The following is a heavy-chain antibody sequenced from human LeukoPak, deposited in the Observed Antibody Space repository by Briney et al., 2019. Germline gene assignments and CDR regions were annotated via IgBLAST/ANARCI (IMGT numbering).Heavy chain of an antibody. CDR2: IIPIFGTA. D-gene: IGHD3-3*01. CDR1: GGTFSCYA. Sequence: GASVKVSCKASGGTFSCYAISWVRQAPGHGLEWMGGIIPIFGTANYAQKFQGRVTITTDESTSTAYMELSSLRSEDTAVYYCARGGSRFLNYYYMDVWGKGTTVTVSS. J-gene: IGHJ6*03. V-gene: IGHV1-69*05. CDR3: ARGGSRFLNYYYMDV.